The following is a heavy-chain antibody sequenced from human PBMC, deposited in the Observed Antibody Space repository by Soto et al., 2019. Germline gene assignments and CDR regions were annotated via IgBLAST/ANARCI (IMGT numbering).Heavy chain of an antibody. D-gene: IGHD4-17*01. J-gene: IGHJ6*02. CDR1: GYTFTSYG. CDR2: ISAYNGNT. V-gene: IGHV1-18*04. Sequence: PSVKVSCKASGYTFTSYGISWVRQAPGQGLEWMGWISAYNGNTNYAQKLQGRVTMTTDTSTSTAYMELRSLRSDDTAVYYCASTTVDYYYYGMDVWGQGTTVTVSS. CDR3: ASTTVDYYYYGMDV.